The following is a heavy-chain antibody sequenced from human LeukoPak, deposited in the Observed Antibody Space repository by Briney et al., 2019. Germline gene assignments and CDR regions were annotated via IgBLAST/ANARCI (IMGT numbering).Heavy chain of an antibody. CDR2: INHSGST. V-gene: IGHV4-34*01. J-gene: IGHJ5*02. Sequence: SETLSLTCAVYGGSFSGYYWSWIRQPPGKGLEWIGEINHSGSTNYNPSLKSRVTISVDTSKNQFSLKLSSVTAADTAVYYCARGGTTVTPGLLWFDPWGQGTLVTVSS. D-gene: IGHD4-17*01. CDR3: ARGGTTVTPGLLWFDP. CDR1: GGSFSGYY.